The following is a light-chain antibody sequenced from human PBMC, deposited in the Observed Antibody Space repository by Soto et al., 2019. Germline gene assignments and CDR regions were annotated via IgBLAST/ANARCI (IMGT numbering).Light chain of an antibody. J-gene: IGKJ2*01. CDR2: DAS. Sequence: EIVLTQSPGALSLSPGERATLSCRASQTASSSHLAWYQQKPGQAPRLLIYDASSRATGISGRFSGSGSGTDFTLTISRLEPEDFAVYYCQQYGRSPYTFGQGTKVEIK. CDR3: QQYGRSPYT. CDR1: QTASSSH. V-gene: IGKV3-20*01.